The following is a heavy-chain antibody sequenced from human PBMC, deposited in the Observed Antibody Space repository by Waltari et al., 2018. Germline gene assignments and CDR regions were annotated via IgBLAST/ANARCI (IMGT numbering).Heavy chain of an antibody. D-gene: IGHD4-17*01. CDR2: ISGSGGST. Sequence: EVQLLESGGGLVQPGGSLRLSCAASGFTFSSYAMSWVRPAPGQGLAWVAGISGSGGSTYKADSVKGRFTISRDNSKNTLYLQMNSLRAEDTAVYYCAKAPYGDYNYYYYGMDVWGQGTTVTVSS. V-gene: IGHV3-23*01. CDR3: AKAPYGDYNYYYYGMDV. CDR1: GFTFSSYA. J-gene: IGHJ6*02.